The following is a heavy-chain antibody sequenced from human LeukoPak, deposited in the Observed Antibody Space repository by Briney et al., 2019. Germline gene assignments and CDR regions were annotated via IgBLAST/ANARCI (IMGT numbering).Heavy chain of an antibody. Sequence: GGSLRLSCAASGFTFSSHWMHWVRQAPGKGLVWVSRINTDGSGTDYADSVKGRFTISRDNSRNTLYLQMNSLRAEDTAVYFCAKDPRGYLGYMDVWGKGTTVTVSS. J-gene: IGHJ6*03. CDR3: AKDPRGYLGYMDV. D-gene: IGHD3-16*01. CDR1: GFTFSSHW. V-gene: IGHV3-74*01. CDR2: INTDGSGT.